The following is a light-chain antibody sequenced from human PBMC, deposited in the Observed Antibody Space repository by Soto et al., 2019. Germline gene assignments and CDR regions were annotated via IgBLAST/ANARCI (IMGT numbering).Light chain of an antibody. J-gene: IGKJ5*01. Sequence: IQLTQSPSSLSTSVRDRVTITCRASQGISSYLAWYQQKPGKAPKLLIYAASTLQSGVPSRFSGSGSGTDFTLTISSLEPEDFAVYYCQQRSNSITFGQGTRLEIK. CDR2: AAS. CDR3: QQRSNSIT. CDR1: QGISSY. V-gene: IGKV1-9*01.